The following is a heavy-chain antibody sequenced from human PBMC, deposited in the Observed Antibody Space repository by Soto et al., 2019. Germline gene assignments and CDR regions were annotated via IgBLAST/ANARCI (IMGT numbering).Heavy chain of an antibody. J-gene: IGHJ6*02. Sequence: SETLSLTCRLSGGSITGAYYWNCIRQHPGKGLEWIGSIHYRGSTYYNPSLKTRITISLDRSNNQFSLNLSSVTAADTAVYYCARVRDSFGLDVWGQGTTVTVYS. CDR2: IHYRGST. D-gene: IGHD2-15*01. CDR1: GGSITGAYY. CDR3: ARVRDSFGLDV. V-gene: IGHV4-31*03.